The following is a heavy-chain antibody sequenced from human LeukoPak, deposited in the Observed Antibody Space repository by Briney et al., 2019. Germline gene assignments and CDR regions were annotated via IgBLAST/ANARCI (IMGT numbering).Heavy chain of an antibody. Sequence: PGRSLRLSCAASGFTFSSYAMHWVRQAPGEGLEWVAVISYDGSNKYSADSVKGRFTISRDNSKNTLYLQMHSLRAEDTAVYYCARGDPLPDPWGQGTLVPVSS. CDR2: ISYDGSNK. V-gene: IGHV3-30*01. J-gene: IGHJ5*02. CDR1: GFTFSSYA. CDR3: ARGDPLPDP.